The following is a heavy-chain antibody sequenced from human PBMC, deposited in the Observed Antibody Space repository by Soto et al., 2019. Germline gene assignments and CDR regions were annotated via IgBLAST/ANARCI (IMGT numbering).Heavy chain of an antibody. CDR3: AHRMYCNYWVPWFDP. J-gene: IGHJ5*02. Sequence: QITLKESGPTLVKPTQTLTLTCTFSGFSLSTSGVGVGWIRQPPGKALEWLALIYWDDDKLYSPSLKSRLTITKHTSKGQVVLTMTNMDPVDTATYYCAHRMYCNYWVPWFDPWGQGTLVTVSS. V-gene: IGHV2-5*02. CDR2: IYWDDDK. CDR1: GFSLSTSGVG. D-gene: IGHD4-4*01.